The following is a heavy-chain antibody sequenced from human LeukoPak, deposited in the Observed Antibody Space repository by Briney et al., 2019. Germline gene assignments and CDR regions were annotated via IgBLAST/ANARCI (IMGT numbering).Heavy chain of an antibody. V-gene: IGHV3-30*02. Sequence: GGSLRLSCAASGFTFSSFGMHWVRQAPGKGLEWVSFTRYDGSNKYYTDSVKGRFTISRDNSQNTLYLQMNSLRTEDTALYFCAKDRTMAADGTYFDYWGQGTLVTVSS. J-gene: IGHJ4*02. CDR1: GFTFSSFG. CDR2: TRYDGSNK. D-gene: IGHD6-13*01. CDR3: AKDRTMAADGTYFDY.